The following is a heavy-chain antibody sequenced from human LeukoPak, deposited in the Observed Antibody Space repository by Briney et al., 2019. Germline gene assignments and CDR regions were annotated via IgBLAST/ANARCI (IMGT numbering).Heavy chain of an antibody. CDR2: INWNSGSI. CDR3: AKDTGSSGYYYPDY. J-gene: IGHJ4*02. D-gene: IGHD3-22*01. Sequence: GGSLRLSCAASGFTFDDYAMHWVRQAPGKGLEWVSGINWNSGSIGYADSVKGRFTISRDNAKNSLYLQMNSLRAEDAALYYCAKDTGSSGYYYPDYWGQGTLVTVSS. V-gene: IGHV3-9*01. CDR1: GFTFDDYA.